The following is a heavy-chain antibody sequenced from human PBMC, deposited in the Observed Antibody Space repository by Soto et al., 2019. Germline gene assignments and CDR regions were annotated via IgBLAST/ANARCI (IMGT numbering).Heavy chain of an antibody. D-gene: IGHD3-22*01. CDR2: IWYDGSNK. J-gene: IGHJ4*02. CDR3: AGSSGYYFFDF. CDR1: GFTFSSYG. V-gene: IGHV3-33*01. Sequence: QVQLVEAGGGVVQPGRSLRLSCAASGFTFSSYGMHWVRQAPGKGLEWVAVIWYDGSNKYYADSVKGRFTISRDNSKNTLYLQMNSLRAEDTAVYDCAGSSGYYFFDFWGQGTLVTVSS.